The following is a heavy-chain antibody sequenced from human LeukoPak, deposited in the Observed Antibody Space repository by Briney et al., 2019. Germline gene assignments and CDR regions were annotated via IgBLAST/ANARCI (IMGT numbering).Heavy chain of an antibody. Sequence: GGSLRLSCEGSAFIFSGHWMNWVRQTPSKGLEWISYISNSSGAIYYADSVKGRFTISRDNAKNSLYLQMNSLRDEDTAVYYCARDPPAPFVYGGTYPPDAFDIWGQGAMVTVSS. J-gene: IGHJ3*02. CDR1: AFIFSGHW. D-gene: IGHD1-26*01. CDR2: ISNSSGAI. V-gene: IGHV3-48*02. CDR3: ARDPPAPFVYGGTYPPDAFDI.